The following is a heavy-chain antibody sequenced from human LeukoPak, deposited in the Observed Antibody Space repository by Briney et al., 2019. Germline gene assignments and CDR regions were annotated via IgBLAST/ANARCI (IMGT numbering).Heavy chain of an antibody. CDR2: ISSSSSYI. CDR1: GFTFSSYS. D-gene: IGHD2-8*01. V-gene: IGHV3-21*01. CDR3: ARDYCTNGVCYTFFDY. Sequence: AGGSLRLSCAASGFTFSSYSMNWVRQAPGKGLEWVSSISSSSSYIYYADSVKGRFTISRDNAKNSLYLQMNSLRAEDTAVYYCARDYCTNGVCYTFFDYWGQGTLVTVSS. J-gene: IGHJ4*02.